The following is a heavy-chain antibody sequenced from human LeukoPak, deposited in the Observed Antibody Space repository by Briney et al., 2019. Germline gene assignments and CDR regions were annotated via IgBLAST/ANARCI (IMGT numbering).Heavy chain of an antibody. D-gene: IGHD3-22*01. Sequence: GGSLRLSCAASRFTFSGYWMSWVRQAPGKGLEWVAVIWYDGSNKYYADSVKGRFTISRDNSKNTLYLQMNSLRAEDTAVYYCAKDGHSSAYYFDYWGQGTLVTVSS. V-gene: IGHV3-33*06. J-gene: IGHJ4*02. CDR1: RFTFSGYW. CDR3: AKDGHSSAYYFDY. CDR2: IWYDGSNK.